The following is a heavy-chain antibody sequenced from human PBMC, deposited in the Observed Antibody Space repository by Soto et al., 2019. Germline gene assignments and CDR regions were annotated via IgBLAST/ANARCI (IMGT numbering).Heavy chain of an antibody. V-gene: IGHV1-18*01. Sequence: ASVKVSCKASGYTFTSYGISWARQAPGQGLEWMGWISAYNGNTNYAQKFQGRVTMTTDTSTSTAYMELRSLRSDDTAVYYCARDTYYDDSSGYDSWFDPWGQGTQVNVPS. CDR3: ARDTYYDDSSGYDSWFDP. CDR2: ISAYNGNT. CDR1: GYTFTSYG. D-gene: IGHD3-22*01. J-gene: IGHJ5*02.